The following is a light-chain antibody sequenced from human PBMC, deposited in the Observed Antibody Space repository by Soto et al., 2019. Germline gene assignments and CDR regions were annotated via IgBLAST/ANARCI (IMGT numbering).Light chain of an antibody. Sequence: DVQMTQSPSSLSASVGDRVTITCRTSQSITTFLNWYQQRPGRAPKLLIFGASNLQSGVPSRFSGSGSGTDFTLTISRLQPEDFATYYCQQIYSTPVTFGGGTMVEIK. CDR3: QQIYSTPVT. CDR1: QSITTF. J-gene: IGKJ4*01. CDR2: GAS. V-gene: IGKV1-39*01.